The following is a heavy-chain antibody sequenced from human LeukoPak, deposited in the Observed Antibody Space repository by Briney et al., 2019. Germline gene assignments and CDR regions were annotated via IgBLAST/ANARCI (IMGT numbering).Heavy chain of an antibody. D-gene: IGHD2-2*03. CDR3: ARDGWGRSRDWFDP. Sequence: ASVTVSCKTSGYTFTSYGISWVRQAPGQGLEWMGWISAYNGNTNYAQKLQGRVTMTTDTSTSTAYMELRSLRSDDTAVYYCARDGWGRSRDWFDPWGQGTLVTVSS. V-gene: IGHV1-18*01. CDR1: GYTFTSYG. CDR2: ISAYNGNT. J-gene: IGHJ5*02.